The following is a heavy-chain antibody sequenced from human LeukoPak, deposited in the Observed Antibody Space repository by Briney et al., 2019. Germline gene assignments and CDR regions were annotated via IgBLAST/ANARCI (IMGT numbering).Heavy chain of an antibody. Sequence: SGGSLRLSCTASEFTFSSYEMNWVRQATGKGLEWVSGIAAVDTHTYYSASVKGRFTISRDNAMNSLYLQMNDLRDGDTAVYFCARGASNGFDPWGQGTLVTVSS. J-gene: IGHJ5*02. CDR1: EFTFSSYE. CDR3: ARGASNGFDP. CDR2: IAAVDTHT. V-gene: IGHV3-13*01.